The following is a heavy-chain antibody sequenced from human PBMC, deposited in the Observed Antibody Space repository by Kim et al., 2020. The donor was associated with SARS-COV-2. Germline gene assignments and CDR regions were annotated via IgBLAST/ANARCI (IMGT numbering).Heavy chain of an antibody. Sequence: GRFTISRDNAKNSLYLQMNSLRDEDTAVYYCAARITMVRGVNLYYYGMDVWGQGTTVTVSS. J-gene: IGHJ6*02. D-gene: IGHD3-10*01. V-gene: IGHV3-48*02. CDR3: AARITMVRGVNLYYYGMDV.